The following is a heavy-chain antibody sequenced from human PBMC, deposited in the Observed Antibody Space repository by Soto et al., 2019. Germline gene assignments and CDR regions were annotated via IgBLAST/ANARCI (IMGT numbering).Heavy chain of an antibody. CDR2: IIPILDIA. D-gene: IGHD1-26*01. CDR1: GDTFSSYT. V-gene: IGHV1-69*02. CDR3: AAGGHGAFDI. Sequence: QVQLVQSGAEVKKPGSSVKVSCKASGDTFSSYTISWVRQAPGQGLEWMGRIIPILDIANYAQKFQGRVTITADKSTSTAYVELSSLRSEDTAVYCCAAGGHGAFDIWGQGTMVTVSS. J-gene: IGHJ3*02.